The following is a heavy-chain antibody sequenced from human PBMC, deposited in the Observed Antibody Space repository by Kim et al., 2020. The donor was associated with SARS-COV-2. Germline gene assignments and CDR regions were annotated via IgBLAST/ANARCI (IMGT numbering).Heavy chain of an antibody. Sequence: SVKVSCKASGFTFTSSAVQWVRQARGQRLEWIGWIVVGSGNTNYAQKFQERVTITRDMSTSTAYMELSSLRSEDTAVYYCAAEPPDLYYGSGSYHREYFQHWGQGTLVTVSS. CDR3: AAEPPDLYYGSGSYHREYFQH. D-gene: IGHD3-10*01. J-gene: IGHJ1*01. CDR2: IVVGSGNT. CDR1: GFTFTSSA. V-gene: IGHV1-58*01.